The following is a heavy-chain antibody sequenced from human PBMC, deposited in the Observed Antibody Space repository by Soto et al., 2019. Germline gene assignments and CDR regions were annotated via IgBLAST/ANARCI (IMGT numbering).Heavy chain of an antibody. CDR1: GGSISSYY. CDR2: IYYSGST. CDR3: ASPAYDYGDYLEY. D-gene: IGHD4-17*01. V-gene: IGHV4-59*08. Sequence: QVQLQESGPGLVKPSETLSLTCTVSGGSISSYYWSWIRQPPGKGLEWIGYIYYSGSTNYNPSLKSRVNISVDTSKNQFSLKLSSVTAADTAVYYCASPAYDYGDYLEYWGQGTLVTVSS. J-gene: IGHJ4*02.